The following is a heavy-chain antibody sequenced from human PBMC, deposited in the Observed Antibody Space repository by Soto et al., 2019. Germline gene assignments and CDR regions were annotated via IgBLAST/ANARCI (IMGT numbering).Heavy chain of an antibody. CDR2: ISGSGGST. V-gene: IGHV3-23*01. CDR3: AKYDFWSGYRSVFYYGMDV. Sequence: EVQLLESGGGLVQPGGSLRLSCAASGFTFSSYAMSWVCQAPGKGLEWVSAISGSGGSTYYADSVKGRFTISRDNSKNTLYLQMNSLRAEDTAVYYCAKYDFWSGYRSVFYYGMDVWGQGTTVTVSS. CDR1: GFTFSSYA. J-gene: IGHJ6*02. D-gene: IGHD3-3*01.